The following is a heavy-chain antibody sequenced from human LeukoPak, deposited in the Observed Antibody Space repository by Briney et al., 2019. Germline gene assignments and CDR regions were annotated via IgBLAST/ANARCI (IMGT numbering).Heavy chain of an antibody. CDR3: ARDLCGGDCYAGVDS. D-gene: IGHD2-21*02. J-gene: IGHJ4*02. V-gene: IGHV4-59*01. Sequence: PSETLSLTCTVSGGSISSYYWSWIRQPPGKGLEWIGYIYYSGSTNYNPSLKSRVTISVDTSKNQSSLKLSSVTAADTAVYYCARDLCGGDCYAGVDSWGQGTLVTVSS. CDR2: IYYSGST. CDR1: GGSISSYY.